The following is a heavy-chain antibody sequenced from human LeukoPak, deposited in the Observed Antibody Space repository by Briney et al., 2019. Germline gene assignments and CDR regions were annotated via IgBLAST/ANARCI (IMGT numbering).Heavy chain of an antibody. Sequence: GEPLKFSCKGSGYSFTSYWISWVRQMPGKGPEWMGKIDPSDSYTNYSPSFQGHVTISADKSISTAYLQWSSLKASDTAMYYCAIYYGSGSYYYAFDIWGQGTMVTVSS. J-gene: IGHJ3*02. V-gene: IGHV5-10-1*01. CDR3: AIYYGSGSYYYAFDI. CDR2: IDPSDSYT. D-gene: IGHD3-10*01. CDR1: GYSFTSYW.